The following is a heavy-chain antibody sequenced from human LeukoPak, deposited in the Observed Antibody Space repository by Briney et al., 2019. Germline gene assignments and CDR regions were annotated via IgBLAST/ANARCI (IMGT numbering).Heavy chain of an antibody. V-gene: IGHV3-30*02. Sequence: PGGSLRLSCAGSGFTFSSYGIHWVRQAPGKGLVWVSFIRYDGNNEYYGESVRGRLTISRDNSKNTVFLQMNNLRPEDTAVYYCAKGGIFGVVSWGQGTLVTVAS. CDR2: IRYDGNNE. CDR3: AKGGIFGVVS. D-gene: IGHD3-3*02. CDR1: GFTFSSYG. J-gene: IGHJ5*02.